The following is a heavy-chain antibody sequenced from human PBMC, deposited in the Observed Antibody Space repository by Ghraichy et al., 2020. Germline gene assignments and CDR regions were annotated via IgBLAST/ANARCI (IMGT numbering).Heavy chain of an antibody. Sequence: GGSLRLSCKASGFTFSRYTMNWVRQAPGKGLEWVASISTVSNYISYADSLKGRFTISRDNAKNSLVLQMSRLRAEDTAVYFCARRDYYYYGMDVWGQGTTVTVSS. CDR3: ARRDYYYYGMDV. CDR1: GFTFSRYT. V-gene: IGHV3-21*06. CDR2: ISTVSNYI. J-gene: IGHJ6*02.